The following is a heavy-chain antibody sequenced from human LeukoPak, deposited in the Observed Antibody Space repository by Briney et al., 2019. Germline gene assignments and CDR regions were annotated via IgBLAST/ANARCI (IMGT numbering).Heavy chain of an antibody. V-gene: IGHV3-30-3*01. J-gene: IGHJ3*02. Sequence: GGSLRLSCAASGFTFSSYAMHWVRQAPGKGVEWVAVISYDGSNKYYADSVKGRFTISRDNSKNPLYLQMNSLRAEDTAVYYCARVRGAFDIWGQGTMVTVSS. CDR2: ISYDGSNK. CDR1: GFTFSSYA. D-gene: IGHD3-3*01. CDR3: ARVRGAFDI.